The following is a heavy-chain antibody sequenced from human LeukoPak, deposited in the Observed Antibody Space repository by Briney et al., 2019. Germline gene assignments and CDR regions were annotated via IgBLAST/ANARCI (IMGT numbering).Heavy chain of an antibody. V-gene: IGHV3-30*18. D-gene: IGHD3-10*01. CDR1: GFTFSSYG. CDR2: ISYDGSNK. J-gene: IGHJ3*02. CDR3: AKDWGQDYYGSGDAFDI. Sequence: PGGSLRLSCAASGFTFSSYGMHWVRQAPGRGLEWVAVISYDGSNKYYADSVKGRFTISRDNSKNTLYLQMNSLRAEDTAVYYCAKDWGQDYYGSGDAFDIWGQGTMVTVSS.